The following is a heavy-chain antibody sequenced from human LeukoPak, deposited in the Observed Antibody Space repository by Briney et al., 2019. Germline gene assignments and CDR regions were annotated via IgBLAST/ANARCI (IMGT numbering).Heavy chain of an antibody. Sequence: PGGSLRLSCAASGFSLSAYGMHWVRQAPGKGLEWVALVSYDGGNKYYADSVKGRFTTSRDNSKNTLYLQMNSLRAEDTAVYYCAQDRARYSARAFDIWGQGTMVTVSS. D-gene: IGHD2-15*01. CDR1: GFSLSAYG. J-gene: IGHJ3*02. CDR2: VSYDGGNK. CDR3: AQDRARYSARAFDI. V-gene: IGHV3-30*18.